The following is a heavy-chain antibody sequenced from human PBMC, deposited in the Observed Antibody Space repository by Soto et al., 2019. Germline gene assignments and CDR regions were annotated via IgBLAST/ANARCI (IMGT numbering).Heavy chain of an antibody. CDR3: ARARYTIFGVVALGGAFDY. CDR1: GLTFGAFA. Sequence: GSLRLSCVASGLTFGAFAMTWVRRAPGKGLEWVAGISISGSDTYYAHSVKGRFTTSRDNSKNTLYLQMNSLRAEDTAVYYCARARYTIFGVVALGGAFDYWGQGTLVTVSS. J-gene: IGHJ4*02. V-gene: IGHV3-30*03. CDR2: ISISGSDT. D-gene: IGHD3-3*01.